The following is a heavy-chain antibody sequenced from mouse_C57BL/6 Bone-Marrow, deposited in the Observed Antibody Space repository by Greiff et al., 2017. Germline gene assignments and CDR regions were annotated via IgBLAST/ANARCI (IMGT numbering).Heavy chain of an antibody. CDR1: GFTFSSYT. CDR2: ISGGGGNT. CDR3: ARHSYYGRGVYYFDD. Sequence: EVQRVESGGGLVKPGGSLKLSCAASGFTFSSYTMSWVRQTPEKRLEWVATISGGGGNTYYPASVKGRFTISRDNATNTLYLQMSSLRSEDTALYYCARHSYYGRGVYYFDDWGQGTTLTVAS. V-gene: IGHV5-9*01. J-gene: IGHJ2*01. D-gene: IGHD1-1*01.